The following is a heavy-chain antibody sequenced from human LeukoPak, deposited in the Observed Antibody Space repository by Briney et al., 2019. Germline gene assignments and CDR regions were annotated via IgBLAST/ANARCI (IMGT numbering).Heavy chain of an antibody. CDR1: GFTFSDYY. D-gene: IGHD1-1*01. V-gene: IGHV3-11*01. J-gene: IGHJ5*02. Sequence: GGPLRLSCAASGFTFSDYYMSWIRQAPGKGLEWVSYISTSSNTIYYADSVKGRFTISRDNAKNSLSLQMNSLKTEYTAVYYCTTDIKGPGEDRAWGQGTLVTVSS. CDR2: ISTSSNTI. CDR3: TTDIKGPGEDRA.